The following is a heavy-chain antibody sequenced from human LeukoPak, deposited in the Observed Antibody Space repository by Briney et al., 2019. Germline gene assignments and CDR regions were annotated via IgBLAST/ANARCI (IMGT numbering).Heavy chain of an antibody. CDR1: GFAFSFFA. Sequence: GGSLRLSCEASGFAFSFFAMSWLRQAPGKGLEWVSTINANSGTRSYAASVRGRFTISRDNSKNTLYLQLNTLRADDMAVYYCAKPISGGLAVTADWFAPWGQGTLAVVSS. V-gene: IGHV3-23*01. D-gene: IGHD6-19*01. CDR2: INANSGTR. J-gene: IGHJ5*01. CDR3: AKPISGGLAVTADWFAP.